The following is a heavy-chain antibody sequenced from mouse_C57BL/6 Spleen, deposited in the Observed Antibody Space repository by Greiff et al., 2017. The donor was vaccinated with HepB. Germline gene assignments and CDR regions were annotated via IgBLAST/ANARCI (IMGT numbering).Heavy chain of an antibody. V-gene: IGHV5-17*01. J-gene: IGHJ1*03. CDR1: GFTFSDYG. D-gene: IGHD4-1*01. CDR3: ARNWEVWYFDV. CDR2: ISSGSSTI. Sequence: DVKLVESGGGLVKPGGSLKLSCAASGFTFSDYGMHWVRQAPEKGLEWVAYISSGSSTIYYADTVKGRFTISRDNAKNTLFLQMTSLRSEDTAMYYCARNWEVWYFDVWGTGTTVTVSS.